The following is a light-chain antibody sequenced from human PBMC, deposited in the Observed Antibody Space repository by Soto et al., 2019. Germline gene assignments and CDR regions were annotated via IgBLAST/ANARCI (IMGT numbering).Light chain of an antibody. CDR1: QSIRSH. CDR3: LQDYNYPWT. CDR2: AAS. Sequence: IQMTQSPTSLSASVGDSVSITCRASQSIRSHLNWYQQKPGKAPKLLIYAASSLQSGVPSRFSASGSGPDFTLTISSLQPEDFATYYCLQDYNYPWTFGQGTKVDIK. V-gene: IGKV1-6*01. J-gene: IGKJ1*01.